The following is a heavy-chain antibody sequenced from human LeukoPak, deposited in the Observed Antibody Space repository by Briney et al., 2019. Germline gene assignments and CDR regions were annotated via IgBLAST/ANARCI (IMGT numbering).Heavy chain of an antibody. D-gene: IGHD6-13*01. CDR1: GFTFSSYS. J-gene: IGHJ4*02. CDR2: ISSSSYI. V-gene: IGHV3-21*04. Sequence: GGSLRLSCAASGFTFSSYSMNWVRQAPGKGLEWVSSISSSSYIYHADSVKGRFTISRDNAKNSLYLQMNSLRAEDTAVYYCVRDNPRQQGFAYWGQGTLVTVSS. CDR3: VRDNPRQQGFAY.